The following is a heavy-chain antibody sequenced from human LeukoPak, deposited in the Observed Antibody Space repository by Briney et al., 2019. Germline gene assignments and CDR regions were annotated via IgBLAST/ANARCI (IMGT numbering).Heavy chain of an antibody. D-gene: IGHD3-9*01. Sequence: SVKVSCKASGCTFSSYAISWVRQAPGHGLEWMGWIIPIFGTANYAQKFQGRVTITADESTSTAYMELSRLRSEDTALYYCPRARYFDWLLDADAFDIWGQGTMVTVSS. CDR1: GCTFSSYA. CDR3: PRARYFDWLLDADAFDI. V-gene: IGHV1-69*13. J-gene: IGHJ3*02. CDR2: IIPIFGTA.